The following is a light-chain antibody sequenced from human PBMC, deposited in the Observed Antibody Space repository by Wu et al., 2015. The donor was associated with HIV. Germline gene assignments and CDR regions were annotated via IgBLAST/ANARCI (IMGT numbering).Light chain of an antibody. J-gene: IGKJ2*03. V-gene: IGKV1-NL1*01. CDR1: QDIRNS. Sequence: DIQMTQSPSSLSASVGDKVTITCRASQDIRNSLAWLQQRPGQAPKLLLYAASTLESGVPSRFSGTGYGTDFTLTISGLQPEDFAIYYCQQHSSIPFSFGQGHQAGHQT. CDR2: AAS. CDR3: QQHSSIPFS.